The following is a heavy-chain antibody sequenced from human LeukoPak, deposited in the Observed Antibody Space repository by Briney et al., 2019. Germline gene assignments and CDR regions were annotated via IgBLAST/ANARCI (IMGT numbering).Heavy chain of an antibody. D-gene: IGHD1-26*01. J-gene: IGHJ4*02. CDR2: ISSSSSYI. CDR1: GFTFSSYS. V-gene: IGHV3-21*01. CDR3: ARWSTPWGATEFDY. Sequence: GGSLRLSCAASGFTFSSYSMNWVRQAPGKGLEWVSSISSSSSYIYYADSVKGRFTISRDNAKNSLYLQMNSLRAEDTAVYYCARWSTPWGATEFDYWGQGTLVTVSS.